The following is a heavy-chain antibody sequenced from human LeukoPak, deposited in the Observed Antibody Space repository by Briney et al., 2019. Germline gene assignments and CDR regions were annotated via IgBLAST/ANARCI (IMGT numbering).Heavy chain of an antibody. CDR1: GYTFTSYG. CDR2: ISAYNGNT. V-gene: IGHV1-18*01. CDR3: ARDVQNSSSWLLYYYYYYGMDV. Sequence: ASVKVSCKASGYTFTSYGISWVRQAPGQGLEWIGWISAYNGNTNYAQKLQGRVTMTTDTSTSTAYMELRSLRSDDTAVYYCARDVQNSSSWLLYYYYYYGMDVWGQGTTVTVSS. J-gene: IGHJ6*02. D-gene: IGHD6-13*01.